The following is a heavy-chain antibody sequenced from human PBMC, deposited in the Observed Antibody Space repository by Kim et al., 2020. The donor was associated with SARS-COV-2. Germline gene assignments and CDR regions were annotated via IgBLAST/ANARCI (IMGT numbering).Heavy chain of an antibody. D-gene: IGHD6-19*01. V-gene: IGHV4-59*03. J-gene: IGHJ4*02. CDR1: GDSISNYY. Sequence: SETLSLTCTVSGDSISNYYWSWIRQSPGKGLEWLAYIYNSGSINYNPSLMSRVTISMDTSENQFSLRLNSVTAADTAVYYCAGRAGPYFFDYWGQGTLVTVSS. CDR2: IYNSGSI. CDR3: AGRAGPYFFDY.